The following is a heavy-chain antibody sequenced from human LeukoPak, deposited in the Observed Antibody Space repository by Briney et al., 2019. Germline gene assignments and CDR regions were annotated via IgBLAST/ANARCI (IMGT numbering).Heavy chain of an antibody. V-gene: IGHV4-59*01. CDR2: IYYSGST. J-gene: IGHJ5*02. CDR1: GGSISSYY. D-gene: IGHD3-3*01. CDR3: ARDNNDFWSGYPNWFDP. Sequence: SETLSLTCTVSGGSISSYYWSWLRQPPGKGLEWIGYIYYSGSTNYNPSLKSRVTISVDTSKNQFSLKLSSVTAADTAVYYCARDNNDFWSGYPNWFDPWGQGTLVTVSS.